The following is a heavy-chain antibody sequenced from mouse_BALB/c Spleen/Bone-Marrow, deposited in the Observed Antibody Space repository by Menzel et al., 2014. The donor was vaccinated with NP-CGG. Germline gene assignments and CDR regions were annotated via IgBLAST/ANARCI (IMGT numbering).Heavy chain of an antibody. CDR3: AIKSYEGGFAY. CDR2: IDPYYGNT. D-gene: IGHD2-3*01. V-gene: IGHV1-39*01. Sequence: EVQLQESGPELEKPGASVMISCKASGYSFTGYNMNWVKQSNGKSLEWFGIIDPYYGNTTYNQKFKGKATLTVDKSSSTAYMQLKSLTSEDSVVYYCAIKSYEGGFAYWGQGTLITVSA. CDR1: GYSFTGYN. J-gene: IGHJ3*01.